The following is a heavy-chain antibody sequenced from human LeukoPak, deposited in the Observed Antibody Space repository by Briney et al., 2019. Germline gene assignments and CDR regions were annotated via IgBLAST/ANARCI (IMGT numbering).Heavy chain of an antibody. V-gene: IGHV1-69*05. J-gene: IGHJ1*01. CDR1: GGTFSSYA. D-gene: IGHD3-10*01. Sequence: SVKVSCKASGGTFSSYAISWVRQAPGQGPEWMGGIIPIFGTANYAQKFQGRVTITTDESTSTAYMELSSLRSEDTAVYYCARGRPGELLWLYFQHWGQGTLVTVSS. CDR3: ARGRPGELLWLYFQH. CDR2: IIPIFGTA.